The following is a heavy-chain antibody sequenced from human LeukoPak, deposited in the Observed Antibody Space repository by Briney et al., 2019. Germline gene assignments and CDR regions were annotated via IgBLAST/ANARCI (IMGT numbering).Heavy chain of an antibody. D-gene: IGHD6-19*01. CDR2: IYPFDSDT. CDR3: AGLKQWQVQGAYYFDY. V-gene: IGHV5-51*01. Sequence: GESLKISCQGSGYSFISYFIVWVRQKPGKGLEWMGIIYPFDSDTKYSPSFQGQVTISADKSISTAYLQWNNLKSSDTAMYYCAGLKQWQVQGAYYFDYWGQGTLVTVSS. CDR1: GYSFISYF. J-gene: IGHJ4*02.